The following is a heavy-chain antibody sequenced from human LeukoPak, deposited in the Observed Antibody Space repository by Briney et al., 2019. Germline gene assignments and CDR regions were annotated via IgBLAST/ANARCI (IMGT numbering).Heavy chain of an antibody. CDR3: AKGKVKGGYCSGGSCYPFDY. CDR2: ISGSAGST. CDR1: GFAFSSYA. Sequence: GGSLRLSCAASGFAFSSYAMSWVRQAPGKGLEWVSVISGSAGSTYYADSVKGRFTISRDNSMNTLYLQMNSLRAEDTAVYYCAKGKVKGGYCSGGSCYPFDYWGQGSLVTVSS. V-gene: IGHV3-23*01. D-gene: IGHD2-15*01. J-gene: IGHJ4*02.